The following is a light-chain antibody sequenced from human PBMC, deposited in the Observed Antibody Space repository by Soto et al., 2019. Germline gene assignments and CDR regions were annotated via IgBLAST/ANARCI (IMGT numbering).Light chain of an antibody. CDR2: KAF. CDR3: QQYNSFVWT. CDR1: QSISSW. V-gene: IGKV1-5*03. Sequence: DIQMTQSPSTLSASVGDRVTITCRASQSISSWLAWYQQKPGKAPKLLIYKAFSLESGVPSRFSGSGSGTEFTLTISSLQPDDFATYYCQQYNSFVWTFGQGTKVEIK. J-gene: IGKJ1*01.